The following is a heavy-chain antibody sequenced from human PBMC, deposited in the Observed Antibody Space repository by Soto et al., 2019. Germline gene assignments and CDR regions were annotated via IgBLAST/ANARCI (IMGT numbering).Heavy chain of an antibody. V-gene: IGHV3-23*01. CDR2: ITASGGNT. CDR3: AKWGTTVTYSTTA. D-gene: IGHD4-17*01. CDR1: GFTFTSYA. J-gene: IGHJ4*02. Sequence: EVQLLESGGGLVQPGGSLTLSCAASGFTFTSYAMSWVRQAPGKGLEWVSAITASGGNTYYADSMKGRFTISRDNSKSTLFLQMNSLRAEDTAVYYWAKWGTTVTYSTTAWGQGTLVTVSS.